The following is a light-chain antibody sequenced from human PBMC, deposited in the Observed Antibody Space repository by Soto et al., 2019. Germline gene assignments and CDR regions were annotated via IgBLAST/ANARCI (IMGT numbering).Light chain of an antibody. CDR3: QQYNSYSPLT. V-gene: IGKV1-5*01. J-gene: IGKJ1*01. CDR2: SAS. CDR1: QSISTW. Sequence: IQMTQSPSTLSASVGDRATITCRASQSISTWLAWYQQKPGKAPKLLIYSASVLESGVPSKFSGSGSGTEFTLTISSLKPDDFAAYYCQQYNSYSPLTFGQGTKVDIK.